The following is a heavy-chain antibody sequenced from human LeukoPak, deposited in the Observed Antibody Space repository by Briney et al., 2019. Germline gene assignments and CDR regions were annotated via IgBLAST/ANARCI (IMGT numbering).Heavy chain of an antibody. D-gene: IGHD2-2*01. V-gene: IGHV3-30*03. CDR2: ISYDGSNK. CDR3: ARAPPSYCSSTSCYLYYFDY. J-gene: IGHJ4*02. Sequence: GGSLRLSCAASGFTFSSYGMHWVRKAPGKGLEWVAVISYDGSNKYYADSVKGRFTISRDNSKNTLYLQMNSLRAEDTAVYYCARAPPSYCSSTSCYLYYFDYWGQGTLVTVSS. CDR1: GFTFSSYG.